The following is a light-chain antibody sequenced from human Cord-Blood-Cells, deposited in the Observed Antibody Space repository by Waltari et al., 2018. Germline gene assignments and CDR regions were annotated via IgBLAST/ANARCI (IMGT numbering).Light chain of an antibody. J-gene: IGLJ1*01. CDR1: SSDVGGYKY. CDR3: CSYAGSYTGV. Sequence: QSALTQPRSVSGSPGQSVTISCTGTSSDVGGYKYVSWYQQHPGKAPKLMIYDVSKRPSGVPDRFSGSKSGNTASLTISGLQAEDEADYYCCSYAGSYTGVFGTGTKVTVL. CDR2: DVS. V-gene: IGLV2-11*01.